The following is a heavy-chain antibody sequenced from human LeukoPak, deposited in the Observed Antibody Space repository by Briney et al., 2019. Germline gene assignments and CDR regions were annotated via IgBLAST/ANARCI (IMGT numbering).Heavy chain of an antibody. CDR1: GFTFSNAW. Sequence: GSLRLSCAASGFTFSNAWMSWVRQAPGKGLEWVGRIKSKTDGGTTDYAAPVKGRFTISRDDSKNTLYLQMSSLKTEDTAVYYCTTAGWELYYFDYWGQGTLVTVSS. J-gene: IGHJ4*02. D-gene: IGHD1-26*01. CDR2: IKSKTDGGTT. V-gene: IGHV3-15*01. CDR3: TTAGWELYYFDY.